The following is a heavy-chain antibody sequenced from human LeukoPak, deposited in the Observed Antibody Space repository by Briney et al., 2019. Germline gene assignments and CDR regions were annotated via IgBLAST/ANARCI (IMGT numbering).Heavy chain of an antibody. CDR3: ARCSGGWSDY. CDR2: ITSSSSYI. D-gene: IGHD6-19*01. Sequence: GGSLRLSCAASGFTFSSYSMNWVRQAPGKGLEWVASITSSSSYIYYADSVKGRFTISRDNAKNSLYPQMNSLRAEDTAVYYCARCSGGWSDYWGQGTLVTVSS. V-gene: IGHV3-21*01. J-gene: IGHJ4*01. CDR1: GFTFSSYS.